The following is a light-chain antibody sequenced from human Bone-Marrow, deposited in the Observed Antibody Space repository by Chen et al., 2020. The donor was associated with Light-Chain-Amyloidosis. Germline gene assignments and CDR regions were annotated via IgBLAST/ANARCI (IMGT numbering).Light chain of an antibody. CDR3: QQRSNRPPLT. CDR1: QSVSSS. Sequence: EIVLTQSPATLSLSPGERATLSCRASQSVSSSLAWYQQKPGQAPRLLIYGASHRAADIPARFSGSGSGTDFTLNISSLEPEDFAVYYCQQRSNRPPLTFGGGTKIEIK. J-gene: IGKJ4*01. V-gene: IGKV3-11*01. CDR2: GAS.